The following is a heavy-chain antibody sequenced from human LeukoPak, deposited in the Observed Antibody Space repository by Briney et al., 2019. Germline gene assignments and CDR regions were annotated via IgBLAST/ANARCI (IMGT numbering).Heavy chain of an antibody. V-gene: IGHV1-18*01. J-gene: IGHJ4*02. D-gene: IGHD2-2*01. CDR1: GYTFTSYG. CDR3: ARGYCGTTSCHPFDY. CDR2: ISAYSGNT. Sequence: ASVKVSCKASGYTFTSYGINWVRQAPGQGLEWMGWISAYSGNTNYAQKLQGRVTMTTDTSTSTAYMELRSLRSDDTAVYYCARGYCGTTSCHPFDYWGQGTLVTVSS.